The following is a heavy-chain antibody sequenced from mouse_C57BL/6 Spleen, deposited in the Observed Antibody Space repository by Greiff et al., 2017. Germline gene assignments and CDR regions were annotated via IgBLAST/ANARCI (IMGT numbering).Heavy chain of an antibody. CDR3: ARGDYYGSSRYYFDY. CDR1: GYAFSSYW. Sequence: QVQLQQSGAELVKPGASVKISCKASGYAFSSYWMNWVKQRPGKGLEWIGQIYPGDGDTNYNGKFKGKATLTADKSSSTAYMQLSSLTSEDSAVYFCARGDYYGSSRYYFDYWGQGTTLTVSS. J-gene: IGHJ2*01. CDR2: IYPGDGDT. V-gene: IGHV1-80*01. D-gene: IGHD1-1*01.